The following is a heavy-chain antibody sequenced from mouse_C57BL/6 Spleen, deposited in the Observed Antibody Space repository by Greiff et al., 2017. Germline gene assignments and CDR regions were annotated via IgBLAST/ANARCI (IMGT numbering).Heavy chain of an antibody. J-gene: IGHJ1*03. CDR1: GYTFTDHT. CDR2: IYPRDGST. V-gene: IGHV1-78*01. Sequence: VQLQQSDAELVKPGASVKISCKVSGYTFTDHTIHWMKQRHEQGLEWIGYIYPRDGSTKYNEKVKGKATLTADKSSSTAFMPLNSLPSQNSAVYFCATYDNVSSVLWYFDVWGTGTTVTVSS. D-gene: IGHD1-1*01. CDR3: ATYDNVSSVLWYFDV.